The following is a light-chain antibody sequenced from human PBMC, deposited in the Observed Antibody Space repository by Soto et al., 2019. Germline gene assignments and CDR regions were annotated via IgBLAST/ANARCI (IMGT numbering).Light chain of an antibody. CDR1: QSIGTS. CDR3: QQTYSVPLS. V-gene: IGKV1-39*01. CDR2: GAS. J-gene: IGKJ4*01. Sequence: DVQMTQSPSSLSASVGDRVTISCRASQSIGTSLNWFQQKPGEAPKFLIYGASSLQSGVPSRFSGSGSGTDFTLTISRVQPEDFATYYCQQTYSVPLSFGGGTKVEIK.